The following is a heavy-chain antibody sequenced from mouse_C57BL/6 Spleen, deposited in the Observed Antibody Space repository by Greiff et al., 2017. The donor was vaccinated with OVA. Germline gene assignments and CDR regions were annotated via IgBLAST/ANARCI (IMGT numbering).Heavy chain of an antibody. Sequence: HVPLKASGPGILQSSQTLSLPCSFSGFSLSTSGMGVSWIRQPSGKGLEWLAHIYWDDDKRYNPSLKCRLTISKDTSRNQVFLKITSVDTADTATYYCARTTVVPYAMDYWGQGTSVTVSS. CDR1: GFSLSTSGMG. J-gene: IGHJ4*01. D-gene: IGHD1-1*01. CDR3: ARTTVVPYAMDY. CDR2: IYWDDDK. V-gene: IGHV8-12*01.